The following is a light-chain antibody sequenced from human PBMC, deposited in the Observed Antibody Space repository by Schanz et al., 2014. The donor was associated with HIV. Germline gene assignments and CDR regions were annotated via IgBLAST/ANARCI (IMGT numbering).Light chain of an antibody. J-gene: IGLJ1*01. CDR3: GALSTSDAPV. CDR1: SNDIGAYTY. V-gene: IGLV2-14*03. Sequence: QSVLTQPASVSGSPGQSITISCTGTSNDIGAYTYVSWYQQHPGKAPKVVIYGVFDRPSGVSNRFSGSRSGNTASLTIFDLQPEDEADYYCGALSTSDAPVFGTGTKLTVL. CDR2: GVF.